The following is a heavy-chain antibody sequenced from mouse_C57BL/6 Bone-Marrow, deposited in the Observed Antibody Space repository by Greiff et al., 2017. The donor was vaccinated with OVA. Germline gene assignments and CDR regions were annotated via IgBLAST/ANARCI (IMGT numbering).Heavy chain of an antibody. Sequence: QVQLKESGPGLVQPSQSLSITCTVSGFSLTSYGVHWVRQSPGKGLEWLGVIWSGGSTDYNAAFISRLSISKDNSKSQVFFKMNSLQADDTAIYYCARGSYDGYYSWFAYWGQGTLVTVSA. J-gene: IGHJ3*01. V-gene: IGHV2-2*01. CDR2: IWSGGST. CDR3: ARGSYDGYYSWFAY. D-gene: IGHD2-3*01. CDR1: GFSLTSYG.